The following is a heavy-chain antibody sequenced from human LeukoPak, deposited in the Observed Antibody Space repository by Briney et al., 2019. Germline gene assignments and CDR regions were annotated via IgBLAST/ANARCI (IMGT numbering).Heavy chain of an antibody. CDR3: ARLQLRVAARHRPAPTWVIDY. CDR1: GGPFSGYY. J-gene: IGHJ4*02. Sequence: SETLSLTCAVYGGPFSGYYWSWIRQPPGKGLEWIGEINHGGSTNYNPSLKSRVTISVDTSKNQFSLKLSSVTAADTAVYYRARLQLRVAARHRPAPTWVIDYWGQGTLVTVSS. V-gene: IGHV4-34*01. CDR2: INHGGST. D-gene: IGHD6-13*01.